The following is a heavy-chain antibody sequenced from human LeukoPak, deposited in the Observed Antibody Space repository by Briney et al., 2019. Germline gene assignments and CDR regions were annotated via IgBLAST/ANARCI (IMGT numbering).Heavy chain of an antibody. CDR1: GFIFDDYA. Sequence: GGSLRLSCAASGFIFDDYAMHWVRQAPGKGLEWVSCINWNSGSIGYADSVKGPFTISRDNAKNSLYLQMNSLRAEDTALYYCAKWAATGGLEYWGQGALVTVSS. CDR3: AKWAATGGLEY. V-gene: IGHV3-9*01. CDR2: INWNSGSI. D-gene: IGHD7-27*01. J-gene: IGHJ4*02.